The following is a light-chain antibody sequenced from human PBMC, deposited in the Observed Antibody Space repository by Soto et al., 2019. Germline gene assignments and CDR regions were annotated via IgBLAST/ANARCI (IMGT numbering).Light chain of an antibody. CDR1: SSDVGGYNY. CDR3: SSYTSSSTLYV. Sequence: QSVLTQPASVSGSPGQSITTSCTGTSSDVGGYNYVSWYQQHPGKAPKLMIYEVCNRPSGVSNRFSGSKSGNTASLTISGLQAEDEADYYCSSYTSSSTLYVFGTGTKVTVL. J-gene: IGLJ1*01. V-gene: IGLV2-14*01. CDR2: EVC.